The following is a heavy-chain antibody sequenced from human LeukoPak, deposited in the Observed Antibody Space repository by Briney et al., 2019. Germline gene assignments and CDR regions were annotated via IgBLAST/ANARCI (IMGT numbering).Heavy chain of an antibody. CDR2: IYSGGST. Sequence: GGSLRLSCAASGFTVSSNYMSWVRQAPGKGLEWVSVIYSGGSTYYADSVKGRFTISRDNSKNTLYLQMNSLRAEDTAVYYCARGTSSWYGDYWGQGTLVTVSS. CDR1: GFTVSSNY. V-gene: IGHV3-66*01. D-gene: IGHD6-13*01. J-gene: IGHJ4*02. CDR3: ARGTSSWYGDY.